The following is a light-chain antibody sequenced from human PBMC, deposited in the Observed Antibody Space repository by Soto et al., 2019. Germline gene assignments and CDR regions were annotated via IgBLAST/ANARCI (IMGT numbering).Light chain of an antibody. CDR2: MVS. Sequence: QSVLTQPASVSGSPGQSITISCTGTSSDVGNYNYVCWYQQYPGRVPKLLIYMVSNRPSGVSNRFSGSKSGNTASLTISGLQAEDEADYFCTSPTPGSLYVFGTGTKVTVL. CDR3: TSPTPGSLYV. V-gene: IGLV2-14*01. J-gene: IGLJ1*01. CDR1: SSDVGNYNY.